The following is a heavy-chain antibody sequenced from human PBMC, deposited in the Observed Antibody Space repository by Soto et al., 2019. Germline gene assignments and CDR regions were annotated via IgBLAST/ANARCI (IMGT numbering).Heavy chain of an antibody. Sequence: PSETLSLTCTVSGGSISSGGYYWSWIRQHPGKGLEWIGYIYYSGSTYYNPSLKSRVTISVDTSKNQFSLKLSSVTAADTAVYYCARSVRLERRNWFDPWGQGTLVTVSS. J-gene: IGHJ5*02. D-gene: IGHD1-1*01. V-gene: IGHV4-31*03. CDR3: ARSVRLERRNWFDP. CDR2: IYYSGST. CDR1: GGSISSGGYY.